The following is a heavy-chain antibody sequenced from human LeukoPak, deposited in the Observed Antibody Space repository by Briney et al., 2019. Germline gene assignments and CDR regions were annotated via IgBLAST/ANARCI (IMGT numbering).Heavy chain of an antibody. CDR3: ARDIVSGPPFDY. CDR1: GYTFTSYG. CDR2: ISAYNGDT. V-gene: IGHV1-18*01. D-gene: IGHD2-15*01. Sequence: GALVKVSRKASGYTFTSYGFSWVRQAPGQGLEWMGWISAYNGDTNYAQKVQGRVTMTTDTSTSTAYMELRSLRSDDTAIYYCARDIVSGPPFDYWGQGTLVTVSS. J-gene: IGHJ4*02.